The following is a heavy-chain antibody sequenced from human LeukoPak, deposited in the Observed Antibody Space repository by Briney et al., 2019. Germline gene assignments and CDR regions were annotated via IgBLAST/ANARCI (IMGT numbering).Heavy chain of an antibody. CDR3: ARGKGVTDY. Sequence: GGSLRLSCAASGFTFSSYSMNWVRQAPGKGLEWVSYISSSSSTIYYADSVKGRFTISRDNAKNSLYLQMNSLRSEDTAVYYCARGKGVTDYWGQGTLVTVSS. V-gene: IGHV3-48*01. CDR2: ISSSSSTI. CDR1: GFTFSSYS. J-gene: IGHJ4*02. D-gene: IGHD3-16*01.